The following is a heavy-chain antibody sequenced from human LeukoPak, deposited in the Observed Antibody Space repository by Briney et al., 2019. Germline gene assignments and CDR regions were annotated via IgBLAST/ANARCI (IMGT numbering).Heavy chain of an antibody. V-gene: IGHV1-24*01. CDR3: ATIKRYCSSTSCYTAFDY. CDR2: FDPEDGET. J-gene: IGHJ4*02. CDR1: GYTLTELS. D-gene: IGHD2-2*02. Sequence: ASVKVSCKVSGYTLTELSMHWVRQAPGKGLEWMGGFDPEDGETIYAQKFQGRVTMTEDTSTDTAYMELSSLGSEDTAVYYCATIKRYCSSTSCYTAFDYWGQGTLVTVSS.